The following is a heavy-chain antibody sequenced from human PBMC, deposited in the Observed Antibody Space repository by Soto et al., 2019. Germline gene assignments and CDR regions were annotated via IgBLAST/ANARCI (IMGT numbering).Heavy chain of an antibody. CDR3: ARPRYSGSYGSWFDP. Sequence: QLQLQESGPGLVKPSETLSLTCTVSGGSISSSSYYWGWIRQPPGKGLEWIGEINHSGSTNYNPSLKSRVTISVDTSKNQFSLKLSSVTAADTAVYYCARPRYSGSYGSWFDPWGQGTLVTVSS. CDR1: GGSISSSSYY. CDR2: INHSGST. V-gene: IGHV4-39*07. D-gene: IGHD1-26*01. J-gene: IGHJ5*02.